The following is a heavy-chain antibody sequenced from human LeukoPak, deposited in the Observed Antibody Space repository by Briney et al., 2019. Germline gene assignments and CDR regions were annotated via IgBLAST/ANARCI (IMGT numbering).Heavy chain of an antibody. CDR2: ISGSGGST. D-gene: IGHD3-16*01. CDR1: GFTFSSYA. Sequence: GGSLRLSCAASGFTFSSYAMSWVRHAAWKRLELVSAISGSGGSTYYAVSVKGRFTISRDNSKNALYLQMNSLRAEDTAVYYCAKGRYDYVWGPKDAFDIWGQGTMVTVSS. J-gene: IGHJ3*02. V-gene: IGHV3-23*01. CDR3: AKGRYDYVWGPKDAFDI.